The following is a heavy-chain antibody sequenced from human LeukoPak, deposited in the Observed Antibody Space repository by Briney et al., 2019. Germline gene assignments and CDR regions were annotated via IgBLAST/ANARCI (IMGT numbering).Heavy chain of an antibody. CDR2: ISSNSGSI. D-gene: IGHD3-22*01. J-gene: IGHJ4*02. Sequence: GGSLRLSCAASGFTFDDYSMHWVRQAPGKGLEWVSGISSNSGSIGYADSVKGGFTISRDNAQNSLYLQMNSLRAEDMALYYCAKGTTYYYDSSGLWGPLDYWGQGTLVTVSS. CDR3: AKGTTYYYDSSGLWGPLDY. V-gene: IGHV3-9*03. CDR1: GFTFDDYS.